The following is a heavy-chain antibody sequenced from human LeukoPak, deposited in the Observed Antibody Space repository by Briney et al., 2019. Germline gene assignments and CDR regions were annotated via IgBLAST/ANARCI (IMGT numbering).Heavy chain of an antibody. CDR3: ARDSPGRDGYDGYYYYYYGMDV. D-gene: IGHD5-24*01. Sequence: SKTLSLTCTVSGGSISSYYWSWIRQPPGKGLEWIGYIYYSGSTNYNPSLKSRVTISVDTSKNQFSLKLSSVTAADTAVYYCARDSPGRDGYDGYYYYYYGMDVWGQGTTVTVSS. V-gene: IGHV4-59*01. CDR2: IYYSGST. CDR1: GGSISSYY. J-gene: IGHJ6*02.